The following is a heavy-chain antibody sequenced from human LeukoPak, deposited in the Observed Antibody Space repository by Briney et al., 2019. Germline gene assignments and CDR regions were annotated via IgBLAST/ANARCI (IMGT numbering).Heavy chain of an antibody. CDR3: ASTHSRGSAEDPYYDIWSGYYRGQEDYYYMDV. J-gene: IGHJ6*03. D-gene: IGHD3-3*01. CDR2: IYTSGST. Sequence: SETLSLTCTVSGGSISGYYWSWIRQPPGKGLEWIGYIYTSGSTNYNPSLKSRVTISVDTSKNQFSLKLSSVTAADTAVYSCASTHSRGSAEDPYYDIWSGYYRGQEDYYYMDVWGKGTTVTVSS. V-gene: IGHV4-4*09. CDR1: GGSISGYY.